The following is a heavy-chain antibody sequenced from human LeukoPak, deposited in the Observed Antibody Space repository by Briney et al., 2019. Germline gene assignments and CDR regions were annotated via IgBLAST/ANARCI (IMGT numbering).Heavy chain of an antibody. J-gene: IGHJ4*02. Sequence: ASVKVSCKASGYTFINYGISWVRQAPGQGLEWMGWISAYDGSTNYAQRFQGRVTMTTDTSTRTAYMELRSLRSDDAAVYYCAREPTYYDSSGIDYWGQGAPVTVSS. CDR1: GYTFINYG. CDR2: ISAYDGST. D-gene: IGHD3-22*01. CDR3: AREPTYYDSSGIDY. V-gene: IGHV1-18*01.